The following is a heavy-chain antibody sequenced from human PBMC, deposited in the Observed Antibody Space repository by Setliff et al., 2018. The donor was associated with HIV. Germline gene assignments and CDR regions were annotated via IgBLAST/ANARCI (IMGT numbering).Heavy chain of an antibody. CDR2: ISGSGDST. V-gene: IGHV3-23*01. Sequence: GGSLRLSCAPSGFTFGSYAMSWVRQAPGKGLEWVSVISGSGDSTFYADSLKGRFTISRDNSKNTLYLQMSSLRTEDTAVYFCARDPAFGAFDIWGQGTMVTVSS. D-gene: IGHD3-10*01. J-gene: IGHJ3*02. CDR3: ARDPAFGAFDI. CDR1: GFTFGSYA.